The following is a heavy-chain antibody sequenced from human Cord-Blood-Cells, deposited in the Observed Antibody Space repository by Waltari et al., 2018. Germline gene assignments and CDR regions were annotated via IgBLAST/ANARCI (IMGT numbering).Heavy chain of an antibody. J-gene: IGHJ4*02. CDR1: GFTFSSYS. Sequence: EVQLVESGGGLVKPGGSLRLSCAASGFTFSSYSMNWVRQAPGKGLEWVSSISSSSSYIYYADAVKGRFTISRDNAKNSLYLQMNSLRAGDTAVYYCARDVQDAPDYWGQGTLVTVSS. V-gene: IGHV3-21*01. CDR2: ISSSSSYI. CDR3: ARDVQDAPDY.